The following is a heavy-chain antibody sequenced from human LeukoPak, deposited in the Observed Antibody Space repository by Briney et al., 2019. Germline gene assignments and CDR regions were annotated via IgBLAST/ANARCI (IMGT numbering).Heavy chain of an antibody. V-gene: IGHV3-9*01. CDR1: GFTFDDYA. CDR2: ISWNSGSI. Sequence: QSGGSLRLSCAASGFTFDDYAMHWVRQAPGKGLEWVSGISWNSGSIGYADSVKGRFTISRDNAKNSLYLQMNSLRAEDTALYYCAKDTGGEGHWNDGAPYFDYWGQGTLVTVSS. J-gene: IGHJ4*02. CDR3: AKDTGGEGHWNDGAPYFDY. D-gene: IGHD1-1*01.